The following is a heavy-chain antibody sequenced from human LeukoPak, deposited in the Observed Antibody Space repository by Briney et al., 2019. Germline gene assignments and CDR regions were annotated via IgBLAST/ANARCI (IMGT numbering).Heavy chain of an antibody. V-gene: IGHV3-23*01. J-gene: IGHJ4*02. CDR1: GFTFSSYA. D-gene: IGHD1-26*01. CDR2: ISPSGRTT. Sequence: PGGSLRLSCAASGFTFSSYAMSWVRQAPGKGLEWVSAISPSGRTTDYADSVKGRFTISRDNSKNTLYLQMNSLRAEDTAVYHCAKVVLVGAIFGPGYWGQGTLVTVSS. CDR3: AKVVLVGAIFGPGY.